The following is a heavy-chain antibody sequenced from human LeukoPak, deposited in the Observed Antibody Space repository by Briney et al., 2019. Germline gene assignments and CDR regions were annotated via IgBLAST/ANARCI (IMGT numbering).Heavy chain of an antibody. V-gene: IGHV7-4-1*02. J-gene: IGHJ4*02. CDR1: GYTFTSYA. D-gene: IGHD3-22*01. Sequence: ASVKVSCKAFGYTFTSYAMNWVRQAPGQGLEWMEWINTNTGNPTYAQGFTGRFVFSLDTSVSTAYLQISSLKAEDTAVYYCARIGPDSSGYHDDYWGQGTLVTVSS. CDR3: ARIGPDSSGYHDDY. CDR2: INTNTGNP.